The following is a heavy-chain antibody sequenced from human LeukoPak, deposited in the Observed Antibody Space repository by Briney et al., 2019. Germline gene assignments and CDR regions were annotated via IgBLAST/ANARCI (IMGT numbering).Heavy chain of an antibody. CDR2: ISAYNGNT. Sequence: ASVKVSCKASGYTFTSYGISWVRQAPGQGLEWMGWISAYNGNTNYAQKLQGRVTMTTDTSTSTAYMELRSLISDDTAVYYCARDSILLMVYAMPNWFDPWGQGTLVTVSS. J-gene: IGHJ5*02. CDR1: GYTFTSYG. V-gene: IGHV1-18*01. CDR3: ARDSILLMVYAMPNWFDP. D-gene: IGHD2-8*01.